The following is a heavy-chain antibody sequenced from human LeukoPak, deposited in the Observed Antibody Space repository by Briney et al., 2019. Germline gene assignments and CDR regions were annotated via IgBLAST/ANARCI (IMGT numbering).Heavy chain of an antibody. Sequence: GGSLRLSCAASGFTVSSNYMSWVRQAPGKGLVWVSRINPAGNYQNYADSVKGRFTISRDNAKNIVYLQMNSLRAEDTALFYCVRDWDHYDFDSWGQGTLVTVSS. CDR1: GFTVSSNY. V-gene: IGHV3-74*01. CDR3: VRDWDHYDFDS. CDR2: INPAGNYQ. D-gene: IGHD3-3*01. J-gene: IGHJ5*01.